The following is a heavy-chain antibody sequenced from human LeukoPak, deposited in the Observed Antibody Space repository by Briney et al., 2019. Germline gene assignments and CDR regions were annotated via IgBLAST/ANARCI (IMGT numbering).Heavy chain of an antibody. V-gene: IGHV3-30-3*01. CDR1: GFTFSSYA. D-gene: IGHD3-10*01. CDR3: ARDGGLLWFGEFG. CDR2: ISYDGSNK. J-gene: IGHJ4*02. Sequence: GGSLRLSCAASGFTFSSYAMHWVRQAPGKGLEWVAVISYDGSNKYYADSVKGRFTISRDNSKNTLYLQMNSLRAEDTAVYYCARDGGLLWFGEFGGGQGTLVTVSS.